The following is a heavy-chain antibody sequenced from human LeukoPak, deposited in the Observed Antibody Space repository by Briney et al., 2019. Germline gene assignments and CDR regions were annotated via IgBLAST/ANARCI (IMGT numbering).Heavy chain of an antibody. V-gene: IGHV1-2*02. J-gene: IGHJ4*02. CDR3: ARARTLYCSTTSCHDHYFDY. Sequence: ASVKVSCKASGYTFTDYYIHWVRQAPGQGLEWMGWINPNSGGTNYAQKFQGRVTMTRDTSISIAYMELSRLRSDDTAVYYCARARTLYCSTTSCHDHYFDYWGQGTLVTVSS. CDR1: GYTFTDYY. D-gene: IGHD2-2*01. CDR2: INPNSGGT.